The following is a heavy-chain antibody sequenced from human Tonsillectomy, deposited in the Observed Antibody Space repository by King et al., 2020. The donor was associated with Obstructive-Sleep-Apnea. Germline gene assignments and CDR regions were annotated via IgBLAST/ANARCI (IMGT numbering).Heavy chain of an antibody. J-gene: IGHJ5*02. CDR1: GFTFSSYS. Sequence: GQLVESGGGLVQPGGSLRLSCAASGFTFSSYSMNWVRQAPGQGLEWVSYITSSSSTIYYADSVKGRFTISRDNAKNSLYLQMNSLRVEDTAVYYCARDSSGYSPWGQGTLVTVSS. CDR3: ARDSSGYSP. D-gene: IGHD3-22*01. CDR2: ITSSSSTI. V-gene: IGHV3-48*04.